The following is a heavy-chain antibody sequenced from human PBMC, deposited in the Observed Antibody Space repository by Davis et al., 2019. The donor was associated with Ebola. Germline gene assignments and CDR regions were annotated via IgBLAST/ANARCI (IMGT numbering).Heavy chain of an antibody. CDR3: LRGSYYDAFDI. D-gene: IGHD3-10*01. CDR2: INPSGGST. Sequence: ALVKVSCKASGYTFTSYYMHWVRQAPGQGLEWMGIINPSGGSTSYAQKFQGRVTMTRDTSTSTAYMELRSLRSDDTAVYYCLRGSYYDAFDIWGQGTMVTVSS. J-gene: IGHJ3*02. V-gene: IGHV1-46*03. CDR1: GYTFTSYY.